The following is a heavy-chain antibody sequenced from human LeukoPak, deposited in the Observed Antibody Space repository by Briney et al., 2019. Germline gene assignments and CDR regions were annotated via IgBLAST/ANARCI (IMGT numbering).Heavy chain of an antibody. J-gene: IGHJ4*02. Sequence: PGGSLRLSCAASGFTFSDYYMSWIRQAPGKGLEWVSYISSSGSTIYYADSVKGRFTISRDNAKNSLYLQMNSLRAEDTAVYYCARDRHYYDSSGSPDYWGQGTLVTVSS. D-gene: IGHD3-22*01. CDR1: GFTFSDYY. V-gene: IGHV3-11*01. CDR3: ARDRHYYDSSGSPDY. CDR2: ISSSGSTI.